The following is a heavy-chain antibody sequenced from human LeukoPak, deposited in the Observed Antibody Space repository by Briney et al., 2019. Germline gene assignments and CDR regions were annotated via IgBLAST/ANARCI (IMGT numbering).Heavy chain of an antibody. CDR2: IYHSGST. CDR1: GGSISSGGYS. CDR3: ARSHCSGGNCYSDLFDY. J-gene: IGHJ4*02. D-gene: IGHD2-15*01. Sequence: SETLSLTCAVSGGSISSGGYSWSWIRQPLGKGLEWIGYIYHSGSTYYNPSLKSRATISVDRSKNQFSLNLNFVTAADTAVYYCARSHCSGGNCYSDLFDYWGQGTLVTVSS. V-gene: IGHV4-30-2*01.